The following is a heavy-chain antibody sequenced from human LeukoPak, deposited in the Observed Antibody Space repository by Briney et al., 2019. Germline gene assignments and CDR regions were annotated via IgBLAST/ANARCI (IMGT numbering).Heavy chain of an antibody. CDR1: GGSISSGDYH. CDR3: ARGSRITMIVDWFDP. Sequence: SETLSLTCTVSGGSISSGDYHWSWIRQPPGKGLEWIGYIYYSGSTYYNPSLKSRVTISVDTSKNQFSLKLSSVTAADTAVYYCARGSRITMIVDWFDPWGQGTLVTVSS. J-gene: IGHJ5*02. CDR2: IYYSGST. V-gene: IGHV4-30-4*01. D-gene: IGHD3-22*01.